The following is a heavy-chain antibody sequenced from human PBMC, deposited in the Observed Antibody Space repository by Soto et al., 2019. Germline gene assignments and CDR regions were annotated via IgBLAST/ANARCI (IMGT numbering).Heavy chain of an antibody. V-gene: IGHV1-18*01. CDR3: ARVLGDYGDYVAFDI. Sequence: VKVSCKASGYTFTSYGISWVRQAPGQGLEWMGWISAYNGNTNYAQKLQGRVTMTTDTSTSTAYMELRSLRSDDTAVYYCARVLGDYGDYVAFDIWGQGTMVTVSS. CDR1: GYTFTSYG. CDR2: ISAYNGNT. D-gene: IGHD4-17*01. J-gene: IGHJ3*02.